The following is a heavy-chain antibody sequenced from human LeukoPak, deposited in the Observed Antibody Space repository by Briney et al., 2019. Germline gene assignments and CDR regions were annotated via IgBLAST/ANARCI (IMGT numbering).Heavy chain of an antibody. CDR1: GYTFTSYG. CDR3: ARDVTRAAAGNFGY. Sequence: ASVKVSCKASGYTFTSYGISWVRQAPGQGLEWMGWISAYNGNTNYAQKPQGRVTMTTDTSTSTAYMELRSLRSDDTAVYYCARDVTRAAAGNFGYWGQGTLVTVSS. D-gene: IGHD6-13*01. J-gene: IGHJ4*02. CDR2: ISAYNGNT. V-gene: IGHV1-18*04.